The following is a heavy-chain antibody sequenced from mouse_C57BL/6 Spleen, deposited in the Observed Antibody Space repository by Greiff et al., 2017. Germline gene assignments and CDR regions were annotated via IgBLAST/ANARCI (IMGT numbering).Heavy chain of an antibody. CDR1: GYTFTSYW. J-gene: IGHJ1*03. V-gene: IGHV1-69*01. CDR3: ARGVYYGSSYDWYFDV. D-gene: IGHD1-1*01. Sequence: QVQLKQPGAELVMPGASVKLSCKASGYTFTSYWMHWVKQRPGQGLEWIGEIDPSDSYTNYNQKFKGKSTLTVDKSSSTAYMQLSSLTSEDSAVYYCARGVYYGSSYDWYFDVWGTGTTVTVSS. CDR2: IDPSDSYT.